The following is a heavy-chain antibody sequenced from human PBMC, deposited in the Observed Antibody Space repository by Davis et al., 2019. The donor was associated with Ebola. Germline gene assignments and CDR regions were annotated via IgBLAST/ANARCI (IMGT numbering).Heavy chain of an antibody. J-gene: IGHJ6*04. CDR1: GGSFSGYY. V-gene: IGHV4-34*01. CDR3: ARGRGGYSYGVYYYGMDV. D-gene: IGHD5-18*01. CDR2: INHSGST. Sequence: SETLSLTCAVYGGSFSGYYWSWIRQPPGKGLEWIGEINHSGSTNYNPSLKSRVTISVDTSKNQFSLKLSSVTAADTAVYYCARGRGGYSYGVYYYGMDVWGKGTTVTVSS.